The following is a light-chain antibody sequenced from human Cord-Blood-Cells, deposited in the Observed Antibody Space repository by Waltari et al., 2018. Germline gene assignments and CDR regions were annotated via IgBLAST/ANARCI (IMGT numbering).Light chain of an antibody. J-gene: IGLJ3*02. V-gene: IGLV3-19*01. CDR2: GKN. CDR3: NSRDSSGNHWV. CDR1: SLRSYY. Sequence: SSELTQHPAVSVALGQTVRITCQGDSLRSYYASWYQQKPGQAPVLVIYGKNNRPSGLPDRFSGSSSGNTASLTITGAQAEDEADYYCNSRDSSGNHWVFGGGTKLTVL.